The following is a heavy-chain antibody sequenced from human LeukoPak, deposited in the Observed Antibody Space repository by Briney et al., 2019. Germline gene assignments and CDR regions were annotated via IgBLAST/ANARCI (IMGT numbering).Heavy chain of an antibody. CDR1: GGTFSSYA. V-gene: IGHV1-69*01. Sequence: ASVKVSCKASGGTFSSYAISWVQQAPGQGLEWMGGIIPIFGTANYAQKFQGRVTITADESTSTAYMELSSLRSEDTAVYYCTRGVDGDSSFDYWGQGTLVTVSS. CDR3: TRGVDGDSSFDY. J-gene: IGHJ4*02. CDR2: IIPIFGTA. D-gene: IGHD4-17*01.